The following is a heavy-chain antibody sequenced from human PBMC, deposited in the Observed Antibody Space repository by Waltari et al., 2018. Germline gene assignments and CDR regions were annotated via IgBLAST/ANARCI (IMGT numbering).Heavy chain of an antibody. V-gene: IGHV4-59*01. J-gene: IGHJ6*02. Sequence: QVQLQESGPGLVKPSETLSLTCTVSVGSISSYYWSWIRQPPGKGLEWIGYIYYSGSTNYNPSLKSRVTISVDTSKNQFSLKLSSVTAADTAVYYCASGAMITFGGVIAPGYYYYYGMDVWGQGTTVTVSS. D-gene: IGHD3-16*02. CDR3: ASGAMITFGGVIAPGYYYYYGMDV. CDR1: VGSISSYY. CDR2: IYYSGST.